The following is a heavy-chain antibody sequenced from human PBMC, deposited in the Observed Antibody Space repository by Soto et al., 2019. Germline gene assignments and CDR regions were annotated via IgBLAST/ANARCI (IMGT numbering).Heavy chain of an antibody. V-gene: IGHV4-34*01. D-gene: IGHD2-15*01. J-gene: IGHJ4*02. Sequence: SETLSLTCAVYGGSFSGYYWSWIRQPPGKGLEWIWEINHSGSTNYNPSLKSRVTISVDTSKNQFSLKLSSVTAADTAVYYCARRRVGRYYFDYWGQGTLVTVSS. CDR1: GGSFSGYY. CDR2: INHSGST. CDR3: ARRRVGRYYFDY.